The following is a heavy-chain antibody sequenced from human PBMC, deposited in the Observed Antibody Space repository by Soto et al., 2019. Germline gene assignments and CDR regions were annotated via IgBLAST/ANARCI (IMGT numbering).Heavy chain of an antibody. V-gene: IGHV4-4*07. CDR2: IFSSGST. J-gene: IGHJ4*02. Sequence: LALTCTVSGGSINTFYRSWVRQPAGRGLEWIWRIFSSGSTSFNPSLESRVAMSVDTSKNHFSLNLSSVTAADMAVYYCAREGSYSAYNFAHGIQLWSFDFWGQGXLVTVYS. CDR1: GGSINTFY. CDR3: AREGSYSAYNFAHGIQLWSFDF. D-gene: IGHD5-12*01.